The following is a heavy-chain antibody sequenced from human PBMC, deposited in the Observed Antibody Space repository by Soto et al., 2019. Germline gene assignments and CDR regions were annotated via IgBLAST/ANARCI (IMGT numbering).Heavy chain of an antibody. Sequence: GGSLRLSCAASGFTFSSYEMNWVRQAPGKGLEWVSYISSSGSTIYYADSVKGRFTISRDNAKNSLYLQMNSLRAEDTAVYYCARGKTIFGVVIPGDLDYWGQGTLVTVSS. J-gene: IGHJ4*02. CDR2: ISSSGSTI. CDR1: GFTFSSYE. V-gene: IGHV3-48*03. CDR3: ARGKTIFGVVIPGDLDY. D-gene: IGHD3-3*01.